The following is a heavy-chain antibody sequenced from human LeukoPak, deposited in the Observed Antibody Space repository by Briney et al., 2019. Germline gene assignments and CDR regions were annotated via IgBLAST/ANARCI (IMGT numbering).Heavy chain of an antibody. D-gene: IGHD2-15*01. V-gene: IGHV3-15*01. J-gene: IGHJ4*02. CDR1: GFTFSDVW. Sequence: GGSLRLSWVASGFTFSDVWMSWVRQAPGKGLEWVGRIKSKIDGGTLDYAAPVTGRFTISRDDSRNTLYLQMNSLKTEDTTVYYCTTRRQDGWWGQGTLVTVSS. CDR2: IKSKIDGGTL. CDR3: TTRRQDGW.